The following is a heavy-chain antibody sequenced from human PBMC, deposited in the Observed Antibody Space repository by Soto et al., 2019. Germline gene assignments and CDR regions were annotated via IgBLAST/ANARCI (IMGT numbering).Heavy chain of an antibody. D-gene: IGHD1-1*01. Sequence: EVPLLESGGGLVQPGGSLRLSCAASGFSLSTYGVTWVRQAPGKGLEWVSGFSGGSGTTHYADSVKGRFSITRDNSKNTAHLEMNSLRVEDTAIYYCAKWNGYGDYWGQGILVTVSS. CDR2: FSGGSGTT. J-gene: IGHJ4*02. V-gene: IGHV3-23*01. CDR1: GFSLSTYG. CDR3: AKWNGYGDY.